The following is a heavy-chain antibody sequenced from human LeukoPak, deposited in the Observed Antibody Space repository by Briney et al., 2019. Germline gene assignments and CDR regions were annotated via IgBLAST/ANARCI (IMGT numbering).Heavy chain of an antibody. CDR3: ARGKGSGWNFDY. J-gene: IGHJ4*02. Sequence: SETLSLTCAVYGGSFSGYYWTWIRQPPGKGLEWIGEINHSGSTNYNPSLKSRVTISVDTSKNQFSLKLRSVTAADTAVYYCARGKGSGWNFDYWGQGTLVTVSS. CDR2: INHSGST. D-gene: IGHD6-19*01. CDR1: GGSFSGYY. V-gene: IGHV4-34*01.